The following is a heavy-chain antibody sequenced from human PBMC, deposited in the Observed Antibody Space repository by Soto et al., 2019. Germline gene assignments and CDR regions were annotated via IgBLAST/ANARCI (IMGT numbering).Heavy chain of an antibody. D-gene: IGHD3-10*01. Sequence: GGSLRLSCAASGFTFSSYWMSWVRQAPGKGLEWVANIKQDGSEKYYVDSVKGRFTISRDNAKNSLYLQMNSLRAEDTAVYYCAREGFPMVRGVITEFDYWGQGTLVTVSS. CDR1: GFTFSSYW. V-gene: IGHV3-7*05. J-gene: IGHJ4*02. CDR2: IKQDGSEK. CDR3: AREGFPMVRGVITEFDY.